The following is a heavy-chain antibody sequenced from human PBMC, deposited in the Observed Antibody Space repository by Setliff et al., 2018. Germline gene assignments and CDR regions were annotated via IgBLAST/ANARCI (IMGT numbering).Heavy chain of an antibody. Sequence: ESLKISCKGSGYSFTSYWIGWVRQMPWKGLEWMGIIYPGDSDTRYSPSFQGQVTISADKSISTAYLQWSSLKASDTAMYYCARTRSVILNWFDPWGQGTLVTVSS. J-gene: IGHJ5*02. CDR2: IYPGDSDT. V-gene: IGHV5-51*01. D-gene: IGHD4-4*01. CDR1: GYSFTSYW. CDR3: ARTRSVILNWFDP.